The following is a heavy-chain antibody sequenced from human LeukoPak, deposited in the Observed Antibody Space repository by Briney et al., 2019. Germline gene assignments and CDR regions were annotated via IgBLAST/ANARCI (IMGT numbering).Heavy chain of an antibody. Sequence: PGGSLRLSCAASGFTFSSYWMSWVRQAPGKGLEWVANIKQDGSEKYYVDSVKRRFTISRDNAKNSLYLQMNSLRAEDTAVYYCASAPDYDILTGYYNENAGEPDSWGQGTLVTVSS. V-gene: IGHV3-7*01. CDR1: GFTFSSYW. D-gene: IGHD3-9*01. CDR2: IKQDGSEK. J-gene: IGHJ5*01. CDR3: ASAPDYDILTGYYNENAGEPDS.